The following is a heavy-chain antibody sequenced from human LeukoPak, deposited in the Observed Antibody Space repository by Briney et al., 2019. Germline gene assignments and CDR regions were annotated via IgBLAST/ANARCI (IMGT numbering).Heavy chain of an antibody. CDR3: ARGPPSLDRHDAFDI. J-gene: IGHJ3*02. CDR2: ISSSSSYI. V-gene: IGHV3-21*01. CDR1: GFTFSSYG. Sequence: GGSLRLSCAASGFTFSSYGMNWVRQAPGKGLEWVSSISSSSSYIYYADSVKGRFTISRDNAKNSLYLQMNSLRAEDTAVYYCARGPPSLDRHDAFDIWGQGTMVTVSS.